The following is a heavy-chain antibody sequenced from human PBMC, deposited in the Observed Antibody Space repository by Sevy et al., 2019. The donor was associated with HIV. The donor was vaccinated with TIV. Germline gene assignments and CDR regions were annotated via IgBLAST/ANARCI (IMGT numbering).Heavy chain of an antibody. J-gene: IGHJ4*02. D-gene: IGHD1-26*01. Sequence: SETLLTCTVSGGSITSLYWNWMRQPPGKGLEWIANIYYNGHINYNPSLKSRVTLSLDTSKNQFSLRLSSVTAADTAMYYCAGENAWGRGYSWGQGTLVTVSS. CDR3: AGENAWGRGYS. V-gene: IGHV4-59*08. CDR1: GGSITSLY. CDR2: IYYNGHI.